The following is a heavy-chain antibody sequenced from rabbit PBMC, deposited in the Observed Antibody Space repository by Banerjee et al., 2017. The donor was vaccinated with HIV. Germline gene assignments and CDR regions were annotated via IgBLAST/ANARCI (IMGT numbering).Heavy chain of an antibody. CDR3: AREESDGGGHLKL. V-gene: IGHV1S45*01. CDR1: GFTISSGYW. Sequence: QEQLVESGGGLVQPEGSLTLTCKASGFTISSGYWIDWVRQARGKGLEWIGCINTSSGNTVYASWAQGRFTISRTSSTTVTLQMTSLTAADTATYFCAREESDGGGHLKLWGPGTLVTVS. D-gene: IGHD2-1*01. J-gene: IGHJ4*01. CDR2: INTSSGNT.